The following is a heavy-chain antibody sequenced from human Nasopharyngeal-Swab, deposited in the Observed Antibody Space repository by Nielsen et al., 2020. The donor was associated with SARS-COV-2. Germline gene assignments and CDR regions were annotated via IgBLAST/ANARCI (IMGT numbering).Heavy chain of an antibody. J-gene: IGHJ5*02. CDR2: IYPGDSDT. V-gene: IGHV5-51*01. CDR3: ARHWQYCSSTSCYRRGWFDP. D-gene: IGHD2-2*01. CDR1: GYSFTSYW. Sequence: GGSLRLSCKGSGYSFTSYWIGWVRQMPGKGLEWMGIIYPGDSDTRYGPSFQGQVTISADKSISTAYLQWSSLKASDTAMYYCARHWQYCSSTSCYRRGWFDPWGQGTLVTVSS.